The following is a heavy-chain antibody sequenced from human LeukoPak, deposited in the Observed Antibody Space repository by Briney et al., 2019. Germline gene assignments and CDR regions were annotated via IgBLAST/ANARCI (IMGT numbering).Heavy chain of an antibody. V-gene: IGHV4-59*01. CDR2: IYYTGST. D-gene: IGHD1-1*01. J-gene: IGHJ4*02. Sequence: SETLSLTCTVSGGSINGYFWSWIRQPPGKGLEWIGYIYYTGSTNYNPSLKSRVTISVDTSKNQFSLKVSSVTAADTAVYYCARGNWYLDYWGQGTLVTVSS. CDR3: ARGNWYLDY. CDR1: GGSINGYF.